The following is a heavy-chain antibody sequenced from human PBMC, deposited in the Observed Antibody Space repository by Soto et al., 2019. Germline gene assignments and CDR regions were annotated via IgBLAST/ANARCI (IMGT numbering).Heavy chain of an antibody. CDR1: GFTFSAYV. CDR2: ITSSGGGT. V-gene: IGHV3-23*01. Sequence: GGSLRLSCAASGFTFSAYVMSWVRHAPGKGLEWVSSITSSGGGTYYADSVKGRFAVSRDNSKNTVYLQMNSLRDEDTAVYYCAKLTAAWGQGTLVTVSS. D-gene: IGHD6-13*01. CDR3: AKLTAA. J-gene: IGHJ4*02.